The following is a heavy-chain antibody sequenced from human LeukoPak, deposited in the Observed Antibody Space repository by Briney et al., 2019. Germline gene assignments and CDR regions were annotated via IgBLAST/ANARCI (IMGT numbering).Heavy chain of an antibody. Sequence: GGSLRLSCAASGFTFSSYAMSWVRQAPGKGLEWVSAISSSGGSTYYADSVKGRFTISRDNSKNTLYLQMNSLRAEDTAVYYCVKVPAAYYFDYWGQGTLVTVSS. J-gene: IGHJ4*02. D-gene: IGHD2-2*01. CDR3: VKVPAAYYFDY. CDR1: GFTFSSYA. V-gene: IGHV3-23*01. CDR2: ISSSGGST.